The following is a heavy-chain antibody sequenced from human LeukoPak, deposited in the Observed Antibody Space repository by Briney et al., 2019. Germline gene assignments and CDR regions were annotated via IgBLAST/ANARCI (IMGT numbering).Heavy chain of an antibody. CDR2: IYYSGST. Sequence: SETLSLTCTVSGGSISSYYWSWIRLPPGKGLEWIGYIYYSGSTNYNPSLKSRVTISVDTSKNQFSLKLSSVTAADTAVYYCARDRSGYYDYWGQGTLVTVSS. J-gene: IGHJ4*02. CDR3: ARDRSGYYDY. V-gene: IGHV4-59*01. CDR1: GGSISSYY. D-gene: IGHD3-22*01.